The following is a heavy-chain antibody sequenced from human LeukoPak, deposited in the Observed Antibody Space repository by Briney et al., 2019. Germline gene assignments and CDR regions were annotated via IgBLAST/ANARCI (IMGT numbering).Heavy chain of an antibody. V-gene: IGHV4-59*11. CDR2: IFYTGRT. D-gene: IGHD3-22*01. J-gene: IGHJ6*03. CDR3: ARLKFYDSTGYSPGYYMGV. CDR1: GGSLSGHY. Sequence: SETLSLTCDVSGGSLSGHYWSWVRQPPGKALEWIGYIFYTGRTDYNPSLKSRVTILIDSSKNQFSLTLPSVTAADTAVYYCARLKFYDSTGYSPGYYMGVWGKGTTVSVFS.